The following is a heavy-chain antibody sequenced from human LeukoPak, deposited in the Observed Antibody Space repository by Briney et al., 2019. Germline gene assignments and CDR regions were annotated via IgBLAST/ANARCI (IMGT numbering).Heavy chain of an antibody. CDR3: ARGAATRGRFEN. V-gene: IGHV3-7*01. Sequence: GGSLRLSCAASGFPFDVQTMSWVRQAPGKGLDWVASMREDGTEIHYVDSVKGRFTISRDNPKNSLYLQMNSLRAEDTAVYYCARGAATRGRFENWGQGTLVTVSS. J-gene: IGHJ4*02. CDR2: MREDGTEI. D-gene: IGHD6-25*01. CDR1: GFPFDVQT.